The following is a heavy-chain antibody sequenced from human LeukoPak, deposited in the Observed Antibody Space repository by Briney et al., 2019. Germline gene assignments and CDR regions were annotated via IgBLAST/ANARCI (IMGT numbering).Heavy chain of an antibody. D-gene: IGHD3-22*01. J-gene: IGHJ4*02. CDR2: IKQDGSEK. V-gene: IGHV3-7*01. CDR3: ARDYYDSSGYYLFDY. Sequence: GGSLRLSCAASGFTFSSYWMSWVRQAPVKGLEWVANIKQDGSEKYYVDSVKGRFTISRDNAKNSLYLQMNSLRAEDTAVYYCARDYYDSSGYYLFDYWGQGTLVTVSS. CDR1: GFTFSSYW.